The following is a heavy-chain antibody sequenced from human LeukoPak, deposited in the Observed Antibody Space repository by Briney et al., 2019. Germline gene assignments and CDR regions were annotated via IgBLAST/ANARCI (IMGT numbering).Heavy chain of an antibody. CDR1: GFTFSSYS. Sequence: GGSLRLSCAASGFTFSSYSMNWVRQAPGKGLEWVSYISSSSSTIYYADSVKGRFTISRDNAKNSLYLQMNSLRAEDTAVYYCARASPGGAYCGGDCYYGYWGQGTLVTVSS. V-gene: IGHV3-48*01. CDR2: ISSSSSTI. CDR3: ARASPGGAYCGGDCYYGY. J-gene: IGHJ4*02. D-gene: IGHD2-21*02.